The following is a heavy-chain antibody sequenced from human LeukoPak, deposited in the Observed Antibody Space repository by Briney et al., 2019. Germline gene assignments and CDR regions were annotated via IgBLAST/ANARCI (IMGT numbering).Heavy chain of an antibody. J-gene: IGHJ6*02. CDR1: GYTSAGYY. V-gene: IGHV1-2*02. CDR2: INPNSGGT. Sequence: ASVKVSCKASGYTSAGYYMHWVRQAPGQGLEWMGWINPNSGGTNYAQKFQGRVTMTRDTSISTAYMELSRLRSDDTAVYYCAREALYYYYGMDVWGQGTTVTVSS. CDR3: AREALYYYYGMDV.